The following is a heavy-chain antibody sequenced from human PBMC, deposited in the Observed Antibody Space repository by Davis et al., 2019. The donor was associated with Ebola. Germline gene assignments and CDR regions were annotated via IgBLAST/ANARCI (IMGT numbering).Heavy chain of an antibody. V-gene: IGHV4-4*02. J-gene: IGHJ4*02. CDR1: GGSISSSNW. CDR2: IYHSGST. CDR3: ARDGHNYSYYDY. D-gene: IGHD5-24*01. Sequence: SETLSLTCAVSGGSISSSNWWSWVRQPPGKGLEWIGEIYHSGSTNYNPSLKSRVTISVDTSKNQFSLKLSSVTAADTAVYYCARDGHNYSYYDYWGQGTLVTVSS.